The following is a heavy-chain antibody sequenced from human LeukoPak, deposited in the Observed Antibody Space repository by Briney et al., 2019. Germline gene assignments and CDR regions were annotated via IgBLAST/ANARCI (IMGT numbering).Heavy chain of an antibody. D-gene: IGHD6-19*01. CDR1: GFTFRDYF. V-gene: IGHV3-11*04. CDR2: ISGSGSNR. Sequence: GSLRLSWAASGFTFRDYFMTWIRQAPGEGLEWVSYISGSGSNRYYADSVKGRFTISRDNAKNSLYLQMNSLRVEDTAVYYCATSQSSVAGIVGDWGQGTLVTVSS. J-gene: IGHJ4*02. CDR3: ATSQSSVAGIVGD.